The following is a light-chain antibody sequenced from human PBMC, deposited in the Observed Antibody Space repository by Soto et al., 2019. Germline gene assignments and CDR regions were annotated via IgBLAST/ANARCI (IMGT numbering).Light chain of an antibody. J-gene: IGKJ4*01. V-gene: IGKV3-15*01. CDR2: DAS. CDR3: PQCRNWPLT. CDR1: QTVYDN. Sequence: EIAMTQSPATLSLSPGEGATLSCKASQTVYDNLAWYQQRPGQPPRLLIYDASTRATGISARFSGSGYGTEFSLAIRGAKTEDFTVSFCPQCRNWPLTFGGGTKVEIK.